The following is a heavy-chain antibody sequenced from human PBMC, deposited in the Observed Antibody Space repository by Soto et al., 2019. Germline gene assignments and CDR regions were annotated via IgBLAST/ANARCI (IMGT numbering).Heavy chain of an antibody. CDR2: ISTDNGNT. CDR3: ARGVGWEPLDY. V-gene: IGHV1-18*01. Sequence: GASAKPSCKARRYTFTSCGLSWARQAPGQGLEWMGWISTDNGNTNYAQHLQGRVTMTTDTSTSTAYMELRSLRSDDTAVYYCARGVGWEPLDYWGQGTLVTVSS. D-gene: IGHD1-26*01. J-gene: IGHJ4*02. CDR1: RYTFTSCG.